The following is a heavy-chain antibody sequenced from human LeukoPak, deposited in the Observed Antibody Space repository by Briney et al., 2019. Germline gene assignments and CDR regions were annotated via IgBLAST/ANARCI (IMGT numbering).Heavy chain of an antibody. CDR2: IIPIFGTA. CDR3: ARDIAVAGTARGDY. CDR1: GGTFSSYA. V-gene: IGHV1-69*05. J-gene: IGHJ4*02. D-gene: IGHD6-19*01. Sequence: SVKVSCKASGGTFSSYAISWVRQAPGQGLEWMGRIIPIFGTANYAQKFQGRVTITTDESTSTAYMELSGLRSEDTAVYYCARDIAVAGTARGDYWGQGTLVTVSS.